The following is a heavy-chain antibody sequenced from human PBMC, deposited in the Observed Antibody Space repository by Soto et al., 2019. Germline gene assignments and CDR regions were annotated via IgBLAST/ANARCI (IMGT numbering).Heavy chain of an antibody. CDR3: ATSQKGYNWNYFDH. D-gene: IGHD1-20*01. Sequence: SGTLSLTCAFSGASIIGGYYYWSWLRQSPGKGPEWIGSVFYTGFTSYNPSLESRVSVSVDTSKSQFSLKLSAVTAADTAVYYCATSQKGYNWNYFDHWGQGALVTVSS. CDR1: GASIIGGYYY. J-gene: IGHJ4*02. V-gene: IGHV4-39*01. CDR2: VFYTGFT.